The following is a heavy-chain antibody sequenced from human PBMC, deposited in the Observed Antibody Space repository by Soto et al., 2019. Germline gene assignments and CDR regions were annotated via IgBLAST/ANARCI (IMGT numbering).Heavy chain of an antibody. CDR2: VSPTGDTV. CDR3: LKDAPNGSVDD. D-gene: IGHD3-10*01. V-gene: IGHV3-9*01. Sequence: VQVVASGGGLVQPGRSLRLSCAVSGFRFEQYVMHWVRQAPGKGLECVSTVSPTGDTVAYADSVEGRFNVSRVNAKNSLYLQMNSLKGDDTVWYYCLKDAPNGSVDDWCQGTLVTVSS. J-gene: IGHJ4*02. CDR1: GFRFEQYV.